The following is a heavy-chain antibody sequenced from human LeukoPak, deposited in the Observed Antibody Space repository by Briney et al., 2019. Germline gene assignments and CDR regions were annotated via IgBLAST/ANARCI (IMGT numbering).Heavy chain of an antibody. D-gene: IGHD3-3*01. CDR1: GYTFNSYG. V-gene: IGHV1-18*01. CDR3: ARDGVSGHFDY. J-gene: IGHJ4*01. Sequence: ASVKVSCKASGYTFNSYGICWVRQDPGLGLEWIGWIDPSNGNIKYAEKLQGRVTMTTDTSTSTAYMDLRSLRSDDTAVYYCARDGVSGHFDYWGRGTLVTVSS. CDR2: IDPSNGNI.